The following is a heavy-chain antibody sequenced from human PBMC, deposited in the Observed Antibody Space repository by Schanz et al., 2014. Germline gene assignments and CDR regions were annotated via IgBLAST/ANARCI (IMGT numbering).Heavy chain of an antibody. V-gene: IGHV3-11*04. D-gene: IGHD3-22*01. CDR2: ISPTGSST. CDR3: AKDGRLPYYGTGSDFDY. J-gene: IGHJ4*02. CDR1: GFTFSDYY. Sequence: QVQLVDSGGGLVKPGGSLRLSCAASGFTFSDYYMTWMRQAPGKGLEWVSNISPTGSSTYYADSVKGRFTISRDNSKNTLYLLMNSLRAEDTAVYYCAKDGRLPYYGTGSDFDYWGQGTLVAVSS.